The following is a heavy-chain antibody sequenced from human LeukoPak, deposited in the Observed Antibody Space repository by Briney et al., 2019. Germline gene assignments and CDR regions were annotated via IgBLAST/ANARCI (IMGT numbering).Heavy chain of an antibody. J-gene: IGHJ4*02. Sequence: GGSLRLSCAASGFTFSNAWMSWVRQAPGKGLEWVGRIKSKTDGGTTDYAAPVKGRFTISRDDSKNTLYLQMNSLKTEDTAVYYCTTDGGVNWNDEEYYFDYWGQGTLVTVSS. D-gene: IGHD1-1*01. CDR3: TTDGGVNWNDEEYYFDY. V-gene: IGHV3-15*01. CDR2: IKSKTDGGTT. CDR1: GFTFSNAW.